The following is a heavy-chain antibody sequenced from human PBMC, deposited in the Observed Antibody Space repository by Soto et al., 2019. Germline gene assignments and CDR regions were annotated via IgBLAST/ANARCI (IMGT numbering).Heavy chain of an antibody. V-gene: IGHV1-18*01. CDR1: GYTFTNYG. CDR3: ARVRQLGGYFYYYLDV. J-gene: IGHJ6*03. D-gene: IGHD6-6*01. Sequence: QVQLLQSGAEVKKPGASVKVSCKASGYTFTNYGITWVRQAPGQGLEWMGWISAYNGDTHYTQRLQDRVTMTTDTATSTAYMELRGLRSDDTAVYYCARVRQLGGYFYYYLDVWGKGPRSPSP. CDR2: ISAYNGDT.